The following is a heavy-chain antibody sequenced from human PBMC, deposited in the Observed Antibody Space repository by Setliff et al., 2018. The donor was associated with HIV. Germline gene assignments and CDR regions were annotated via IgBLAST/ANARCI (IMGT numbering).Heavy chain of an antibody. CDR1: GYTFTSYE. Sequence: AASVKVSCKASGYTFTSYEINWVRQATGQGLEWMGWINPNSGGTNYAQKFQGRVTMTRDTSISTAYMELSRLRSDDTAVYYCARDLGYDYWGQGTLVTVSS. CDR3: ARDLGYDY. V-gene: IGHV1-2*02. CDR2: INPNSGGT. J-gene: IGHJ4*02. D-gene: IGHD3-16*01.